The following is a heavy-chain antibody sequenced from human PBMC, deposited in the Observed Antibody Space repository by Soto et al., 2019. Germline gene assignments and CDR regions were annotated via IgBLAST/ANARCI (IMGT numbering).Heavy chain of an antibody. J-gene: IGHJ6*02. D-gene: IGHD3-3*01. Sequence: ASVKVSCKASGYTFTSYYMHWVRQAPGQGLEWMGIINPSGGSTSYAQKFQGRVTMTRDTSTSTVYMELSSLRSEDTAVYYCARDQIRITIFGVVMDPYYYYGMDVWGQGTTVTVSS. V-gene: IGHV1-46*01. CDR1: GYTFTSYY. CDR3: ARDQIRITIFGVVMDPYYYYGMDV. CDR2: INPSGGST.